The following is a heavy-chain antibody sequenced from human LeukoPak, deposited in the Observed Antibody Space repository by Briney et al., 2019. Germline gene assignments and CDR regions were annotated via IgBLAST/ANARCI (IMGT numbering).Heavy chain of an antibody. J-gene: IGHJ3*02. D-gene: IGHD4-17*01. CDR3: ARYDYGDYAFDI. V-gene: IGHV4-30-2*01. Sequence: SETLSLTCAVSGGTISSGGYSWSWIRQPPGGGLEWIGYIHDSGNAYYNPSLKSRVAISLDRSKDQFSLRLSSVTVADTAVYYCARYDYGDYAFDIWGQGTMVTVSS. CDR2: IHDSGNA. CDR1: GGTISSGGYS.